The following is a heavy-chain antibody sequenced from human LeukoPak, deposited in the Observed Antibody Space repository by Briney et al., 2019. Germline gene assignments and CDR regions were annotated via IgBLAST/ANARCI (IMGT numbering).Heavy chain of an antibody. D-gene: IGHD4-17*01. Sequence: SETLSLTCNVSGDSSSSRSYFWAWIRQPPGKRLEWIGSIHYSGSTYYNPSLKTRVTILDTSKHKFSLGLTSVTAEDPAVYYCARHGKWDYGALRRFFDLWGRGTKVSVSS. V-gene: IGHV4-39*01. CDR1: GDSSSSRSYF. CDR3: ARHGKWDYGALRRFFDL. CDR2: IHYSGST. J-gene: IGHJ2*01.